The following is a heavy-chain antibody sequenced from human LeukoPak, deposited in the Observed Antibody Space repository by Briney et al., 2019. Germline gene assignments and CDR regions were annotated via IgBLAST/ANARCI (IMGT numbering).Heavy chain of an antibody. J-gene: IGHJ5*02. Sequence: SVKVSCKASGGTFSSYAISWVRQAPGQGLEWMGGIIPIFGTANYAQKFQGRVTITADESTSTAYMELSSLRSEDTAVYYCARDGYSSSWFDPWGQGTLVTVSS. V-gene: IGHV1-69*01. CDR1: GGTFSSYA. CDR3: ARDGYSSSWFDP. D-gene: IGHD6-13*01. CDR2: IIPIFGTA.